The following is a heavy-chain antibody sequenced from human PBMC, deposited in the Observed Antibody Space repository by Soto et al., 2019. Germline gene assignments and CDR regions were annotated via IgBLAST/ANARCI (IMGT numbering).Heavy chain of an antibody. V-gene: IGHV3-23*01. J-gene: IGHJ4*02. CDR1: GFTFSSYA. CDR2: ISGSGGST. CDR3: AKPDCSSTSCYWNFDY. Sequence: GGSLRLSCAASGFTFSSYAMRWVRQAPGKGLEWVSAISGSGGSTYYADSVKGRFTISRDNSKNTLYLQMNSLRAEDTAVYYCAKPDCSSTSCYWNFDYWGQGTLVTVSS. D-gene: IGHD2-2*01.